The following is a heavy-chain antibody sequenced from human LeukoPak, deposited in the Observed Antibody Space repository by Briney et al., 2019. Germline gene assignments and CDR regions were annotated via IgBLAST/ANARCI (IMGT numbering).Heavy chain of an antibody. J-gene: IGHJ4*02. V-gene: IGHV4-39*01. D-gene: IGHD2-2*01. Sequence: SETLSLTCTVSGGSISSSSYYRGWIRQPPGKGLEWIGSIYYSGSTYYNPSLKSRVTISVDTSKNQFSLKLSSVTAADTAVYYCARRSIDIVVVPADHNFDYWGQGTLVTVSS. CDR3: ARRSIDIVVVPADHNFDY. CDR2: IYYSGST. CDR1: GGSISSSSYY.